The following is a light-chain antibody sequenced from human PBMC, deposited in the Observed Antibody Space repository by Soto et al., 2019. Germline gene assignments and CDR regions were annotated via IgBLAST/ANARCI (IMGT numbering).Light chain of an antibody. CDR2: DAS. CDR3: QQYNHWPPNT. Sequence: DIVMTQSPDTLSVSPGERATLSCRASESVRSNLAWYHQQRGQAPRLVIYDASTRATGVPARISGSGSGTEFTLSIISLQSEDLGVYYCQQYNHWPPNTFGQGTKLEVK. CDR1: ESVRSN. J-gene: IGKJ2*01. V-gene: IGKV3-15*01.